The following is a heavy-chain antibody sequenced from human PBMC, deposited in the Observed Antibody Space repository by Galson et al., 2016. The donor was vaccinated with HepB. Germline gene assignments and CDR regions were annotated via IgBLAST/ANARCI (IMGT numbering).Heavy chain of an antibody. Sequence: SVKVSCKASGYTFTTYDINWVRQATGQGLEWMGWMNVNNGNTGYAQKFQGRVIMTRNTSISTAYMELTNLRSEDTAVYYCTRGGVVRIDPWGQGTLVIVSS. D-gene: IGHD3-10*01. CDR1: GYTFTTYD. CDR3: TRGGVVRIDP. V-gene: IGHV1-8*01. J-gene: IGHJ5*02. CDR2: MNVNNGNT.